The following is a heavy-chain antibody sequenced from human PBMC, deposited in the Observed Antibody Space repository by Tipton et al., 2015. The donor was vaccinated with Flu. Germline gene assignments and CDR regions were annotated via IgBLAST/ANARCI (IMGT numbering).Heavy chain of an antibody. V-gene: IGHV1-2*02. D-gene: IGHD2-2*01. Sequence: QVQLVQSGAEVKKPGASVKVSCKASGYTFTGYYMHWVRQAPGQGLEWMGWINPNSGGANYAQKFQGRVTMTRDTSISTAYMELSRLRSDDTAVYYCARPPGYCSSTSCFYYWGQGTLVTVSS. CDR3: ARPPGYCSSTSCFYY. J-gene: IGHJ4*02. CDR1: GYTFTGYY. CDR2: INPNSGGA.